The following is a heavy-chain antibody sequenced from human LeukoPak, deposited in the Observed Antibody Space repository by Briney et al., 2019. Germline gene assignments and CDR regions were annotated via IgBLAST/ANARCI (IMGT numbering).Heavy chain of an antibody. V-gene: IGHV1-69*13. CDR3: ARSRTIPARGDYYYYYMDV. CDR1: GGTFSSYA. J-gene: IGHJ6*03. D-gene: IGHD2-2*02. Sequence: SVKVSYKASGGTFSSYAISWVRQAPGQGLEWMGGIIPIFGTANYAQKFQGRVTITADESTSTAYMELSSLRSEDTAVYYCARSRTIPARGDYYYYYMDVWGKGTTVTVSS. CDR2: IIPIFGTA.